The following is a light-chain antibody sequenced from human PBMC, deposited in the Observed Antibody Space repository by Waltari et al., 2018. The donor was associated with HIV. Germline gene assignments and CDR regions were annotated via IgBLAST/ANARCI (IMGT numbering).Light chain of an antibody. Sequence: EIVLTQSPATLSLSPGERATLSCVASPTVRSNLLAWYQQKPGLSPRLLIYDASNSAIGIPDTFSGSGSGTDFTLTITSLEPEHFAVYYCQQYADSPVTFGPGTKVDV. CDR3: QQYADSPVT. V-gene: IGKV3D-20*01. CDR1: PTVRSNL. CDR2: DAS. J-gene: IGKJ3*01.